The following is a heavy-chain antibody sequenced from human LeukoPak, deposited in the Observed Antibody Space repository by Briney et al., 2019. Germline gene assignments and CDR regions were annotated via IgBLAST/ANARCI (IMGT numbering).Heavy chain of an antibody. CDR2: ISCDWRRV. CDR3: ARHPRDYYDSSGYLDYYYYYMDV. CDR1: GFTFRDYW. D-gene: IGHD3-22*01. V-gene: IGHV3-74*01. J-gene: IGHJ6*03. Sequence: PGGSLRLSCAASGFTFRDYWIHLVRQAPGKGLVLVSRISCDWRRVIYAESVKGRFNIPRDKAKNSLYLPMNSLRAEDTAVYYCARHPRDYYDSSGYLDYYYYYMDVCGKGTTVTTSS.